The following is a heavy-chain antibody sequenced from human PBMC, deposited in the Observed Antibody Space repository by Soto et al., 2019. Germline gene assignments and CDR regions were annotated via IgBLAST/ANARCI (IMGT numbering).Heavy chain of an antibody. CDR2: ISGSGGST. CDR3: AKDLGHIVVVTAIRANDDY. V-gene: IGHV3-23*01. Sequence: PGGSLRLSCAASGFTFSSYAMSWVRQAPGKGLEWVSAISGSGGSTYYADSVKGRFTISRDNSKNTLYLQMNSLRAEDTAVYYCAKDLGHIVVVTAIRANDDYWGQGTLVTVSS. D-gene: IGHD2-21*02. J-gene: IGHJ4*02. CDR1: GFTFSSYA.